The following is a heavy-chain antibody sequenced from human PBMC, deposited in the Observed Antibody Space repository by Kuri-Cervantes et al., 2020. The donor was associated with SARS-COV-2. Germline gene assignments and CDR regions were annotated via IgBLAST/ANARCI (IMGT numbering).Heavy chain of an antibody. J-gene: IGHJ6*02. CDR2: ISGSGDSV. CDR1: GFTFSSYA. Sequence: GESLKISCVTSGFTFSSYAMTWVRQAPGKGLEWVSAISGSGDSVYFADSVKGRFTISRDNSKNTVFLQMDSLRAEDTAVYYCAKEGRVPAARYYYYGMDVWGQGTTVTVSS. V-gene: IGHV3-23*01. D-gene: IGHD2-2*01. CDR3: AKEGRVPAARYYYYGMDV.